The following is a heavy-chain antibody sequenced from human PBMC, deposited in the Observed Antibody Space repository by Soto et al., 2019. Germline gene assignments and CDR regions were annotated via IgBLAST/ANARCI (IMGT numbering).Heavy chain of an antibody. V-gene: IGHV3-15*07. Sequence: EVQLVESGGGLVKPGGSLRLSCAASGFTFSRAWVNWVRLAPGKGLEWVGRIRSKADGGTTDYTAPVEGRFTVSRDDSKNTAYLQMNSMKTEDTAVYYCTTVSLHLWWGAFDIWGLGTMVTVSS. CDR3: TTVSLHLWWGAFDI. CDR2: IRSKADGGTT. CDR1: GFTFSRAW. J-gene: IGHJ3*02. D-gene: IGHD2-8*01.